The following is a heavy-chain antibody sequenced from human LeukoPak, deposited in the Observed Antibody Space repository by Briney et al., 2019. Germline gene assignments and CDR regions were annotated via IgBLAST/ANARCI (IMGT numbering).Heavy chain of an antibody. D-gene: IGHD2-21*02. CDR2: ISGSGGST. CDR1: GFTFSSYS. V-gene: IGHV3-23*01. J-gene: IGHJ4*02. Sequence: GGSLRLSCAASGFTFSSYSMNWVRQAPGKGLEWVSAISGSGGSTYYADSVKGRFTISRDNSKNTLYLQMNSLRAEDTAVYYCAKSRAGDPSFIRNFDYWGQGTLVTVSS. CDR3: AKSRAGDPSFIRNFDY.